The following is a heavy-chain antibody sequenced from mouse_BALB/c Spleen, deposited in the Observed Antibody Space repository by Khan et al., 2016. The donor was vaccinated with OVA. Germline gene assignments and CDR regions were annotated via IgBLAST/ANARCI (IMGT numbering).Heavy chain of an antibody. CDR1: GFIFSSYG. V-gene: IGHV5-6*01. Sequence: EVELVESGGDLVKPGGSLKLSCAASGFIFSSYGMSWVRQTPDKRLEWVATISSGGTYTYYPDSEKGRFTISRANAKNNLSLQMSSLKSEDTAMYYCTRFITTTTGDYYAMDYWGQGTSGTVSS. J-gene: IGHJ4*01. CDR2: ISSGGTYT. CDR3: TRFITTTTGDYYAMDY. D-gene: IGHD1-2*01.